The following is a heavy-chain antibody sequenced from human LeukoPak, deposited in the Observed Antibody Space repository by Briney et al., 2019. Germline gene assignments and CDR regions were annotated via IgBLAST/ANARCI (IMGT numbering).Heavy chain of an antibody. Sequence: SETLSLTCAVYGGSFSGYYWSWIRQPPGKGLEWIGEINYSGSTNYNPSLKSRVTISVDTSKNQFSLKLSSVTAADTAVYYCARRSDYGRTATFDYWGQGTLVTVSS. CDR3: ARRSDYGRTATFDY. CDR1: GGSFSGYY. V-gene: IGHV4-34*01. J-gene: IGHJ4*02. CDR2: INYSGST. D-gene: IGHD4-17*01.